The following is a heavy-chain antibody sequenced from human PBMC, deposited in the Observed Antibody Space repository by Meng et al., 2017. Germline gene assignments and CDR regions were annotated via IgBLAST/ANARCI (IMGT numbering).Heavy chain of an antibody. CDR1: GFTFRNYW. J-gene: IGHJ5*02. V-gene: IGHV3-74*01. CDR2: IKPDGTMT. CDR3: ARSDWFDP. Sequence: VRVGGAGGGLVQSGGSLSLSCTASGFTFRNYWMHWVRQAPGKGLVWVSRIKPDGTMTVYADSVKGRFTISRDNAKNTLYLQMNSLRSDDTAVYYCARSDWFDPWGQGTLVTVSS.